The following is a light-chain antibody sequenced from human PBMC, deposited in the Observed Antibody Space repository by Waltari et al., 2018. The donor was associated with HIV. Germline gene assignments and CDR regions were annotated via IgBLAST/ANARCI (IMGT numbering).Light chain of an antibody. CDR1: QSLLDSDNGNTN. J-gene: IGKJ2*03. Sequence: DIVMTKTLLSLLVSPGDPACICCRSSQSLLDSDNGNTNLDWYLQKPGQSPQLLIYTLSYRASGVPDRFSGSGSDTDFTLRISRVEAEDVGVYYCMQRLEFPHSFGQGTKLEIK. CDR3: MQRLEFPHS. V-gene: IGKV2-40*01. CDR2: TLS.